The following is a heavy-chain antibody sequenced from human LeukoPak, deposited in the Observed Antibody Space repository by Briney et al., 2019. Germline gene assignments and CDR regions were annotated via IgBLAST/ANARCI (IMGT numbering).Heavy chain of an antibody. CDR3: ANLYGSGNYYVY. D-gene: IGHD3-10*01. J-gene: IGHJ4*02. CDR1: GYTFTGYY. V-gene: IGHV1-2*02. CDR2: INPKSGGT. Sequence: GASVKVSCKASGYTFTGYYMHWVRQAPGQGLEWMGWINPKSGGTNYAQKFQGRVTMTRDTSISTAYMELSRLRSDDTAVYYCANLYGSGNYYVYWGQRTPVTVSS.